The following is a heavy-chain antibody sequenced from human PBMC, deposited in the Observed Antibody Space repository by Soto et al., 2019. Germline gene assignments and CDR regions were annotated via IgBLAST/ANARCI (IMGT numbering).Heavy chain of an antibody. CDR2: IIPIFGIA. D-gene: IGHD3-9*01. V-gene: IGHV1-69*02. Sequence: QVQLVQSGAEVKKPGSSVKVSCKASGGTFSRYTISWMRQAPGQGLEWMGRIIPIFGIANYAQKFRGRVTITADKSTGKAYMELSSLRSEDTAVYFCARYFETHGMDVWGQGTTVTVSS. CDR3: ARYFETHGMDV. CDR1: GGTFSRYT. J-gene: IGHJ6*02.